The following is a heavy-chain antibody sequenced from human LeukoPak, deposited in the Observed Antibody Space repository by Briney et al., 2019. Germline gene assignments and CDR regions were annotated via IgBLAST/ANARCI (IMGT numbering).Heavy chain of an antibody. D-gene: IGHD3-22*01. Sequence: PGGSLRLSCAASGFTFSSYAMSWVRQAPGKGLEWVSAISGSGGSTYYADSVKGRFTISRDNSKNTLYLQMNSLRAEDTAVYYCAKHTGYYDTSGYDYWGQRTLVAVSS. V-gene: IGHV3-23*01. J-gene: IGHJ4*02. CDR1: GFTFSSYA. CDR2: ISGSGGST. CDR3: AKHTGYYDTSGYDY.